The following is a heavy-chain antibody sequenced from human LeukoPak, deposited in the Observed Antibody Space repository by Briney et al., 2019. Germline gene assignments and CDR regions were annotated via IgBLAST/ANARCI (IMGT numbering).Heavy chain of an antibody. J-gene: IGHJ4*02. CDR2: INGRGDDT. Sequence: PGGSLRLSCAALSGFAMSWVRQAPGKRLEWVSAINGRGDDTYYPDSVKGRFTISRDNSNNTLYLQMNSLRADDTAVYYCAKGHRESSSFFDSWGQGIPVTVSS. CDR3: AKGHRESSSFFDS. V-gene: IGHV3-23*01. CDR1: SGFA.